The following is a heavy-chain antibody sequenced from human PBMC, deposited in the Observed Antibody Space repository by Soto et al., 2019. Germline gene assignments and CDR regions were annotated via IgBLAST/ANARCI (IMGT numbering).Heavy chain of an antibody. J-gene: IGHJ4*02. Sequence: SETLSLTCTVSGGSISSSSYYWGWIRQPPGKGLEWIGSIYYSGSTYYNPSLKSRVTISVDTSKNQFSLKLSSVTAADTAVYYCARTSGSGSPSFDYWGQGTLVTVSS. CDR1: GGSISSSSYY. V-gene: IGHV4-39*01. CDR3: ARTSGSGSPSFDY. CDR2: IYYSGST. D-gene: IGHD3-10*01.